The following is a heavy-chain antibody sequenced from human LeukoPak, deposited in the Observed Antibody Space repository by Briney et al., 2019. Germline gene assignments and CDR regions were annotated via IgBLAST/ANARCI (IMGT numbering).Heavy chain of an antibody. J-gene: IGHJ5*02. CDR2: ISGSGGTT. D-gene: IGHD1-26*01. CDR3: AKALGGSGSYRNWFDP. V-gene: IGHV3-23*01. CDR1: RFTFSSHA. Sequence: PGGSLRLSCAASRFTFSSHAMSWVRQAPGKGLEWVSSISGSGGTTYYAESVKGRITISRDNSKNTLYLQMNSLRAEDTAIYYCAKALGGSGSYRNWFDPWGQGTLVTVSS.